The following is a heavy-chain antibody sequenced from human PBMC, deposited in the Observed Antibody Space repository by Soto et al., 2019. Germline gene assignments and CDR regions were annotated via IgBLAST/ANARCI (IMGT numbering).Heavy chain of an antibody. J-gene: IGHJ3*01. CDR1: GFTVNGKKY. CDR2: LYIAYGT. D-gene: IGHD1-26*01. CDR3: ATWLLREHAFDV. V-gene: IGHV3-53*01. Sequence: DVQVVESGGGLIQPGGSLRLSCAVSGFTVNGKKYVTLVRQAPGKGLEGLEALYIAYGTYYADSVKGRFTVSIDSSKNTVYLQMTNLSPEDTAVYYCATWLLREHAFDVWGLGAMVTVSS.